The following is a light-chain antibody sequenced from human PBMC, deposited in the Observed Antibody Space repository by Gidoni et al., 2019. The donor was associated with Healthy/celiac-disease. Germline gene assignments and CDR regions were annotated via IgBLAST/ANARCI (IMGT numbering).Light chain of an antibody. V-gene: IGKV3-20*01. Sequence: EIVLTQSPGTLSLSPGERATLSCSASQSVSSSYLAWYQQKPGQAHRLLIYGASSRATGIPDRFSGSGSGTDFTLTISRLEPEDFAVYYCQQYGISPTFGGGTKVEIK. J-gene: IGKJ4*01. CDR1: QSVSSSY. CDR2: GAS. CDR3: QQYGISPT.